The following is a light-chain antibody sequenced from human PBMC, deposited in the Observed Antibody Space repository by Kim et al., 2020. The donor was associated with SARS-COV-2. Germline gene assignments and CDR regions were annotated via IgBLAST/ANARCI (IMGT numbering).Light chain of an antibody. J-gene: IGLJ3*02. CDR1: ALPKQY. Sequence: SPGQTARSTCSGDALPKQYAYWFQQKPGQAPVVVIYEDTERPTGIPERFSGSTSGTTVTLTISGVQAEDEADYYCQSADSSDTFWVFGGGTQLTVL. CDR3: QSADSSDTFWV. V-gene: IGLV3-25*03. CDR2: EDT.